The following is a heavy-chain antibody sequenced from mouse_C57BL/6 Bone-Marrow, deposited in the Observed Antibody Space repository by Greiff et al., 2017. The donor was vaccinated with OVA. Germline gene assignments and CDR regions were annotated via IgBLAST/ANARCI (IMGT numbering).Heavy chain of an antibody. CDR1: GFTFSDYG. D-gene: IGHD5-1-1*01. Sequence: EVKLVESGGGLVKPGGSLKLSCAASGFTFSDYGMHWVRQAPEKGLEWVAYISSGSSTIYYSATLKCRFPISRDTAKNTLFLQMTSLRSEDTAMYYCARNSLIPYYYAMDYWGQGTSVTVSS. V-gene: IGHV5-17*01. CDR2: ISSGSSTI. CDR3: ARNSLIPYYYAMDY. J-gene: IGHJ4*01.